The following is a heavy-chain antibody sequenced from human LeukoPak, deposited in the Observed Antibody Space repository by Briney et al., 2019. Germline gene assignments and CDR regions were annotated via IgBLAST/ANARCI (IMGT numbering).Heavy chain of an antibody. J-gene: IGHJ6*03. CDR3: TREAGGRPRYSYGSYYYYMDV. Sequence: PGGSLRLSCTASGFTFGDYVMSWFRQAPGKGLEWVGFIRSKAYGGPTEYAASVRGRFTTSRDDSKSIAYLQMNSLKTEDTAVYYCTREAGGRPRYSYGSYYYYMDVWGKGTTVTVSS. CDR2: IRSKAYGGPT. CDR1: GFTFGDYV. V-gene: IGHV3-49*03. D-gene: IGHD5-18*01.